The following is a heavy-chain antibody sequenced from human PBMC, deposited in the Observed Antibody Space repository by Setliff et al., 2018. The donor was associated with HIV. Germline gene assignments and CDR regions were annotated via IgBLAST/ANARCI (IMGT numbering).Heavy chain of an antibody. Sequence: ASVKVSCKASGYTFTSYAMHWVRQAPGQRLEWMGWINAGNGNTKYSQKFQGRVTITADKSTRTAYMELSSLRSEDTAVYYCARDSRDIVVVIAPEPEPYYYCGMDVWGEGTTVTVSS. D-gene: IGHD2-15*01. CDR3: ARDSRDIVVVIAPEPEPYYYCGMDV. CDR1: GYTFTSYA. CDR2: INAGNGNT. J-gene: IGHJ6*04. V-gene: IGHV1-3*01.